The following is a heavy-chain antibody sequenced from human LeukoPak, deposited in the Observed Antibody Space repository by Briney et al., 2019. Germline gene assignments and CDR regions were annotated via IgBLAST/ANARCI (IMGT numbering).Heavy chain of an antibody. Sequence: PSETLSLTCTVSGGSISSSSYYWGWIRQPPGKGLEWIGYISYSGSTNYNPSLKSRVTISVDTSKNQFSLKLSSVTAADTAVFYCARHVGPGYSYGFDNWGQGTLVTVSS. D-gene: IGHD5-18*01. CDR1: GGSISSSSYY. J-gene: IGHJ4*02. CDR3: ARHVGPGYSYGFDN. CDR2: ISYSGST. V-gene: IGHV4-61*05.